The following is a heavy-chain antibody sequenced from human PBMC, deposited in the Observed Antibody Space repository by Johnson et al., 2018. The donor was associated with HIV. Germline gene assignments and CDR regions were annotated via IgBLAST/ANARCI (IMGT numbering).Heavy chain of an antibody. D-gene: IGHD3-10*01. CDR1: GFTFSSYW. V-gene: IGHV3-66*01. CDR2: IYSGGST. J-gene: IGHJ3*02. CDR3: ARTAGGGAFDI. Sequence: VQLVESGGGLVQPGGSLRLSCAASGFTFSSYWMHWVRQAPGKGLEWVSVIYSGGSTYYADSVKGRFTISRDNSKNTLYLQMNSLRAEDTAVYYCARTAGGGAFDIWGQGTMVTVSS.